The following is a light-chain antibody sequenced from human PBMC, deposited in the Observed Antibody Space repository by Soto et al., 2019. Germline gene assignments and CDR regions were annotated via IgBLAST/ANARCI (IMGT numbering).Light chain of an antibody. CDR1: KLGDKF. J-gene: IGLJ1*01. CDR2: QDN. V-gene: IGLV3-1*01. CDR3: QAWDSDTAYV. Sequence: SYELTQPPSVSVSPGQTASITCSGDKLGDKFACWYQQRPGQSPALVIYQDNKRPSGIPERFSGSNSGNTATLTISGTQAMDEADYYCQAWDSDTAYVFRTGTKLTVL.